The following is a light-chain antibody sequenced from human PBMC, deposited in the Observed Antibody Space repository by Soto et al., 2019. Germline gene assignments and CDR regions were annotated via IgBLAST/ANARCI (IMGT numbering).Light chain of an antibody. V-gene: IGLV1-40*01. CDR3: QSYDSSLSGHVV. J-gene: IGLJ2*01. CDR2: GNS. Sequence: QSVLXQPPSXSGAXGQRVTISXXGSSSNIGAGYDVHWYQQLPGTAPNLLXXGNSNRPSGVPDRFSGSKSGTSASLAITGLQAEDEADYYCQSYDSSLSGHVVFGGGTKLTVL. CDR1: SSNIGAGYD.